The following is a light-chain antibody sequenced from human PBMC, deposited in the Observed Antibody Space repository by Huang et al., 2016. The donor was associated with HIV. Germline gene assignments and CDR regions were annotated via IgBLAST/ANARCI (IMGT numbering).Light chain of an antibody. J-gene: IGKJ2*01. V-gene: IGKV3-15*01. Sequence: VMMSQSPATLAASPGERVTLSCGASQSVNTNLAWYQQKPGQPPSLLFHAASTRATGVPARFGGSGSGTEFTLTIDSLQSDDFAVYYCQQYNKWPPEYTFGQGTRLEIK. CDR1: QSVNTN. CDR2: AAS. CDR3: QQYNKWPPEYT.